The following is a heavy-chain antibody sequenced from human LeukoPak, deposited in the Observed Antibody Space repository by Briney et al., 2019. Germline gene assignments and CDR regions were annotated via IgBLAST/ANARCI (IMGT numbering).Heavy chain of an antibody. CDR3: ARGVGATISYYHYYIDV. D-gene: IGHD1-26*01. CDR1: GYTFTSCD. V-gene: IGHV1-8*03. CDR2: MNPNTGNT. Sequence: GASVKVSCKASGYTFTSCDINWVRQASGQGLEWMGWMNPNTGNTGYAQKFQGRVTITRNTSISTVYMELSSLRSEDTAVYYCARGVGATISYYHYYIDVWGKGTTVTVSS. J-gene: IGHJ6*03.